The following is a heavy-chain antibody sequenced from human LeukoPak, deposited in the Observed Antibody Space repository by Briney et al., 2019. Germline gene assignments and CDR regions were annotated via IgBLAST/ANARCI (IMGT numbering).Heavy chain of an antibody. V-gene: IGHV3-74*01. CDR2: INSDGSST. CDR1: GFTFSSYW. J-gene: IGHJ4*02. D-gene: IGHD2-8*01. CDR3: ARVLMAESLDY. Sequence: GGSLRLSCAASGFTFSSYWMHWVRQAPGKGLVWVSRINSDGSSTSYADSVKGRLTISRDNAKNTLYLQMNSLRAEDTAVYYCARVLMAESLDYWGQGTLVTVSS.